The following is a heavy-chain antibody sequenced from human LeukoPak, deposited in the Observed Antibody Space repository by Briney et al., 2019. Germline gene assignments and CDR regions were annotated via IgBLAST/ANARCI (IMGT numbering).Heavy chain of an antibody. D-gene: IGHD2-15*01. CDR3: TTGGVVVVVAATLADY. J-gene: IGHJ4*02. V-gene: IGHV3-15*01. CDR2: IKSKTDGGTT. Sequence: GGSLRLSCAASGFTFTNAWMSWVRQAPGKGLEWVGRIKSKTDGGTTDYAAPVKGRFTISRDDSKNTLYLQMNSLKTEDTAVYYCTTGGVVVVVAATLADYWGQGTLVTVSS. CDR1: GFTFTNAW.